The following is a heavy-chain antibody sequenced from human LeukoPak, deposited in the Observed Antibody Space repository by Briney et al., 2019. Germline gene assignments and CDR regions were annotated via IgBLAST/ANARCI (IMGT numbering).Heavy chain of an antibody. Sequence: PGGSLRLSCTASGFTFGDFAMSWFRQAPGKGLEWVSYISSSGSTIYYADSVKGRFTISRDNAKNSLYLQMNSLRAEDTAVYYCARRYCTSTNCYAFDDWGQGTLVTVSS. J-gene: IGHJ4*02. CDR1: GFTFGDFA. CDR3: ARRYCTSTNCYAFDD. V-gene: IGHV3-48*03. D-gene: IGHD2-2*01. CDR2: ISSSGSTI.